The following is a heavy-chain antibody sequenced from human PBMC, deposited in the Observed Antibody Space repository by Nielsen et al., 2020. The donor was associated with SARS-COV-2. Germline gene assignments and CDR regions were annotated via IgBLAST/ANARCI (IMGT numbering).Heavy chain of an antibody. J-gene: IGHJ4*02. D-gene: IGHD3-10*01. CDR1: GGSISSSSYY. CDR2: IYYSGST. CDR3: ASGSFRYGSRSYLFDY. Sequence: GSLRLSCTVSGGSISSSSYYWGWIRQPPGKGLEWIGSIYYSGSTYYNPSLKSRVTISVDTSKNQFSLKLSSVTAADTAVYYCASGSFRYGSRSYLFDYWGQGTLVTVSS. V-gene: IGHV4-39*01.